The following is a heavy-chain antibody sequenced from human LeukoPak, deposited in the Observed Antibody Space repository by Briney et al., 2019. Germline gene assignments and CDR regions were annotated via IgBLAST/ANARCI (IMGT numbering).Heavy chain of an antibody. D-gene: IGHD3-10*02. CDR2: ISSGGTTI. CDR3: ARVSLVPY. V-gene: IGHV3-48*03. J-gene: IGHJ4*02. CDR1: GFIFSSYE. Sequence: GSLRLSCAASGFIFSSYEMNWVRQAPGKGLEWVSYISSGGTTIYYADSVKGRFTISRDNAQNSLYLQMNSLRVEDTAIYYCARVSLVPYWGQGALVTVSS.